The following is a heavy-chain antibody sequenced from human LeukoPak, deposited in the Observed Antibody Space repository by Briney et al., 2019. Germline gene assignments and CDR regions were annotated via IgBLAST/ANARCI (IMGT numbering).Heavy chain of an antibody. D-gene: IGHD6-13*01. V-gene: IGHV1-2*02. J-gene: IGHJ4*02. CDR3: ARYIAAFPLDY. Sequence: ASVKVSCKASGYTFAGYYMHWVRQAPGQGLEWMGWINPNSGGTNYTQKFQGRVTMTRDTSISTAYMELSRLRSDDTAVYYCARYIAAFPLDYWGQGTLVTVSS. CDR2: INPNSGGT. CDR1: GYTFAGYY.